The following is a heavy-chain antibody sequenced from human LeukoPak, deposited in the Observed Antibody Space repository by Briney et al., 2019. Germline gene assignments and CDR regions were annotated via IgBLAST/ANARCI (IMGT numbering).Heavy chain of an antibody. V-gene: IGHV3-66*01. D-gene: IGHD3-22*01. CDR1: GFTVSSNY. CDR2: IYSGGST. J-gene: IGHJ4*02. Sequence: GGSLRLSCAASGFTVSSNYMSWVRQTPGKGLEWVSVIYSGGSTYYADSVKGRFTISRDNSKNTLYLQMNSLRAEDTAVYYCARDRYYYDSSGYRTRYFDYWGQGTLVTVYS. CDR3: ARDRYYYDSSGYRTRYFDY.